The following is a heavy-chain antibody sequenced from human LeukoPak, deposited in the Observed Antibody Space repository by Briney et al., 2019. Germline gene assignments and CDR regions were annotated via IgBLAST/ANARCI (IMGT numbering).Heavy chain of an antibody. J-gene: IGHJ4*02. V-gene: IGHV4-38-2*01. CDR1: GYSISSDYY. D-gene: IGHD4-17*01. Sequence: PSETLSLTCAVSGYSISSDYYWGWIRQPPGKGLEWIGSIFHSGSTYQNPSLKSRVTISLDTSKNHYSLKMSSVTAADTAVYYCARLCQVTTCAKFEYWGQGILVTVSS. CDR2: IFHSGST. CDR3: ARLCQVTTCAKFEY.